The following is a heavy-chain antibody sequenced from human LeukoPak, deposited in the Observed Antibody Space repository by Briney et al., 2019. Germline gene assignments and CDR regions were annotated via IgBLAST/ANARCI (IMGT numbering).Heavy chain of an antibody. CDR1: GYTFTDYS. Sequence: ASVKVSCKASGYTFTDYSIHWVRQAPGQGLEWMGSINPKSDVTNYAQKFQGRVTMTRDTSISSGYMELTRLTSDDPAIYFCAREYRGESSSWYFYFYGLDVGAKGPRSPSP. J-gene: IGHJ6*02. CDR3: AREYRGESSSWYFYFYGLDV. CDR2: INPKSDVT. D-gene: IGHD6-13*01. V-gene: IGHV1-2*02.